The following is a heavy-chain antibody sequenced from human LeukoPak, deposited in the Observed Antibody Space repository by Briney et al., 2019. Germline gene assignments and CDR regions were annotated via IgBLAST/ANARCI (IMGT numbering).Heavy chain of an antibody. CDR1: GGSFSGYY. CDR2: INHSGST. V-gene: IGHV4-34*01. D-gene: IGHD6-19*01. J-gene: IGHJ3*02. Sequence: PSETLSLTCAVYGGSFSGYYWSWIRQPPGKGLEWIGEINHSGSTNYNPSLKGRVTISVDTSKNQFSLKLSSVTAADTAVYYCARMSSGWYRGAFDIWGQGTMVTVSS. CDR3: ARMSSGWYRGAFDI.